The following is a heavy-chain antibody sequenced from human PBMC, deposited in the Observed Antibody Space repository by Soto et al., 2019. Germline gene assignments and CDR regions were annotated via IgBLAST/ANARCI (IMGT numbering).Heavy chain of an antibody. Sequence: ASLKVSFKASCYTCTSYFRIGWLHSPGQGLEWMGWISAYNGNTNYAQKLQGRVTMTTDTSTSTAYMELRSLRSDDTAVYYCARDFTTINNGWLDHWGQGTLVTVSS. CDR3: ARDFTTINNGWLDH. V-gene: IGHV1-18*01. CDR1: CYTCTSYF. CDR2: ISAYNGNT. J-gene: IGHJ5*02. D-gene: IGHD1-1*01.